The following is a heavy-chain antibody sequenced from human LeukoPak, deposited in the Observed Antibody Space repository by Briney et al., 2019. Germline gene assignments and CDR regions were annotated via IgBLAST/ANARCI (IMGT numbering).Heavy chain of an antibody. Sequence: GGSLRLSCAASGFTFSSYDMSWVRQAPGKGLEWVSAISSSGVGTYYADSVKGRFTISRDNSKNTLYLQMNSLRAEDTAVYYCAKDRGSSGWLYWGQGTLVTVSS. V-gene: IGHV3-23*01. CDR1: GFTFSSYD. CDR2: ISSSGVGT. J-gene: IGHJ4*02. D-gene: IGHD6-19*01. CDR3: AKDRGSSGWLY.